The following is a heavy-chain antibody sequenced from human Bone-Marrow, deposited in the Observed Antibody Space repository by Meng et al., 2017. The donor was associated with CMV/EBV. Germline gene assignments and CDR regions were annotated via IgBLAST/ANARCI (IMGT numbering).Heavy chain of an antibody. D-gene: IGHD1-26*01. J-gene: IGHJ5*02. CDR3: ARAGRGGIVGAVNWFDP. Sequence: SETLSLTCTVSGGSISSSSYYWSWIRQPPGKGLEWIGYIYYSGSTNYNPSLKSRVTISVDTSKNQFSLKLSSVTAADTAVYYCARAGRGGIVGAVNWFDPWGQGTLVTVSS. CDR1: GGSISSSSYY. CDR2: IYYSGST. V-gene: IGHV4-61*01.